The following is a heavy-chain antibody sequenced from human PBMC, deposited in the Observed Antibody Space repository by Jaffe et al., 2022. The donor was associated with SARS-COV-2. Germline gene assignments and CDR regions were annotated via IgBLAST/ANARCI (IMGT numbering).Heavy chain of an antibody. V-gene: IGHV3-33*01. CDR3: ARDGFGEARYCTNGVCYTGAFDI. D-gene: IGHD2-8*01. CDR2: IWYDGSNK. Sequence: QVQLVESGGGVVQPGRSLRLSCAASGFTFSSYGMHWVRQAPGKGLEWVAVIWYDGSNKYYADSVKGRFTISRDNSKNTLYLQMNSLRAEDTAVYYCARDGFGEARYCTNGVCYTGAFDIWGQGTMVTVSS. J-gene: IGHJ3*02. CDR1: GFTFSSYG.